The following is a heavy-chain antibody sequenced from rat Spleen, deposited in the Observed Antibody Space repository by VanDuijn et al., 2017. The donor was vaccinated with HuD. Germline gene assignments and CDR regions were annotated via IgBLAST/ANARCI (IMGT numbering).Heavy chain of an antibody. Sequence: EVQLVESGGGLVQPGRSMKLSCAASGLSFSNYDMAWVRQAPTKGLEWVATISYDGSTIHYRDSVKGRFTISRDNAKSTLYLQMNSLRSEDTATYYCARPDGYTYVMDAWGQGASVTVSS. CDR1: GLSFSNYD. V-gene: IGHV5-7*01. J-gene: IGHJ4*01. CDR2: ISYDGSTI. D-gene: IGHD1-4*01. CDR3: ARPDGYTYVMDA.